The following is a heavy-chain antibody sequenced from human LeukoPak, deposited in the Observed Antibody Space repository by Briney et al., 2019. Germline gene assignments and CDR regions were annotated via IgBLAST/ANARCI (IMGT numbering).Heavy chain of an antibody. CDR1: GGTFSSYA. J-gene: IGHJ5*02. Sequence: SVKVSCKASGGTFSSYAISWVRQAPGQGLEWMGRIIPILGIANYAQKFQGRVTITADKSTSTAYMELSSLRSEDTAVYYCAREVRGITMVRGVGFDPWGQGTLVTVSS. D-gene: IGHD3-10*01. V-gene: IGHV1-69*04. CDR2: IIPILGIA. CDR3: AREVRGITMVRGVGFDP.